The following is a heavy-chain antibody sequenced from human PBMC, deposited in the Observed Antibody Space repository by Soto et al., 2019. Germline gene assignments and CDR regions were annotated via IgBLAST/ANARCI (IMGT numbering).Heavy chain of an antibody. CDR3: VKDNDMDRDGPFDY. CDR1: GFSFDDYG. J-gene: IGHJ4*02. V-gene: IGHV3-9*01. Sequence: EVQLVESGGGSVQPGRSLRLSCAASGFSFDDYGMRCVRQGPGKGLEWVSAIRWNSGDRYSAESVKARFTISIDNAKGAMYLPRNSLRTEDTALYYSVKDNDMDRDGPFDYWGQGIVVTVSS. D-gene: IGHD2-2*03. CDR2: IRWNSGDR.